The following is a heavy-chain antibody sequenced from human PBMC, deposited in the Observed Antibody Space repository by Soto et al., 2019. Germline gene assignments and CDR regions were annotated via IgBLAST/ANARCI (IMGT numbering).Heavy chain of an antibody. V-gene: IGHV4-34*01. Sequence: SETLSLTCAVYGGSLSGYYWSWIRQPPGKGLEWIGEINHSGSTNYNPSLKSRVTISVDTSKNQFSLKLSSVTAADTAVYYCALRAGGGDYWGQGTLVTSPQ. CDR3: ALRAGGGDY. CDR2: INHSGST. J-gene: IGHJ4*02. CDR1: GGSLSGYY. D-gene: IGHD6-25*01.